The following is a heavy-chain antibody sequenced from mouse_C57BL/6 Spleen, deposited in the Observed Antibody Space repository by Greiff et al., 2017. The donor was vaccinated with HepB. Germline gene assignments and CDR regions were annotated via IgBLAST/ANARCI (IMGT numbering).Heavy chain of an antibody. CDR2: INPNNGGT. CDR1: GYTFTDYN. J-gene: IGHJ1*03. Sequence: VQLQQSGPELVKPGASVKIPCKASGYTFTDYNMDWVKQSHGKSLEWIGDINPNNGGTIYNQKFKGKATLTVDKSSSTAYMELRSLTSEDTAVYYCASLYRGYFDVWGTGTTVTVSS. D-gene: IGHD1-3*01. CDR3: ASLYRGYFDV. V-gene: IGHV1-18*01.